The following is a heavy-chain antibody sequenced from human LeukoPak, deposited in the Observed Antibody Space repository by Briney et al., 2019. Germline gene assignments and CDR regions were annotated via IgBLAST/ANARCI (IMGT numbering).Heavy chain of an antibody. D-gene: IGHD3-10*01. Sequence: GGSLRLSCEASGFTFNTYSMNWARQAPGKGLEWVSSIDSSGGYMFYADSVKGRFIISRDNAKDSLYLQMNSLRVEDTAVYYCARVVHWAGDYWGQGTLVTVSS. CDR3: ARVVHWAGDY. CDR2: IDSSGGYM. CDR1: GFTFNTYS. V-gene: IGHV3-21*06. J-gene: IGHJ4*02.